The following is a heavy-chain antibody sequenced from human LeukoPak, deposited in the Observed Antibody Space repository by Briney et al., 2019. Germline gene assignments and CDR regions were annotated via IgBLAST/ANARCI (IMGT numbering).Heavy chain of an antibody. J-gene: IGHJ4*02. CDR1: GGTFSSYA. CDR3: ARARGRSYYDILTGYCPDY. Sequence: VASVKVSCKASGGTFSSYAISWVRQAPGQGLEWMGGIIPFFGTANYAQNFQGRVTITADKSTSTAYMELSSLRSEDTAVYYCARARGRSYYDILTGYCPDYWGQGTLVTVSS. V-gene: IGHV1-69*06. CDR2: IIPFFGTA. D-gene: IGHD3-9*01.